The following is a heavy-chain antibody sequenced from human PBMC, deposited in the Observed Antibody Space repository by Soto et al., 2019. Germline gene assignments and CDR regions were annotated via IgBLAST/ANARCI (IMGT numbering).Heavy chain of an antibody. J-gene: IGHJ3*01. CDR2: ISGSGGGT. CDR1: GFTFSNYA. D-gene: IGHD4-17*01. CDR3: ARDPNGNPIRAFDF. Sequence: EVQLLESGGDLIQPGGSLRLSCAASGFTFSNYAMIWVRQAPGKGLEWVSAISGSGGGTSYADSVKGRFTTSRDNSRNTLYLQMNNLRAEDTALYYCARDPNGNPIRAFDFRGQGTMVTVSS. V-gene: IGHV3-23*01.